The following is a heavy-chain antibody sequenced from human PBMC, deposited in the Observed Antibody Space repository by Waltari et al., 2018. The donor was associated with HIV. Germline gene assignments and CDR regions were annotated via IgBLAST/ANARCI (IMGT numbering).Heavy chain of an antibody. J-gene: IGHJ4*02. CDR2: IKSDGGTR. Sequence: VQLVESGGGSIKTGGSLRLSCAGSGFSVRNHWMDWVRQGPGKGLVGGARIKSDGGTRTYAAAVKVRFVISRDNSRNTVYLQLNSVEVEDTAVYFCARASHYIEFSTFDGDYYFDLWGRGTRVAVSS. D-gene: IGHD3-9*01. CDR3: ARASHYIEFSTFDGDYYFDL. V-gene: IGHV3-74*01. CDR1: GFSVRNHW.